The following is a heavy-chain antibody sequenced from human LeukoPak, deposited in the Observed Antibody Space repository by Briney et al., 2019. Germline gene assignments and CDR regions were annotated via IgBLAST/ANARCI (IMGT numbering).Heavy chain of an antibody. V-gene: IGHV4-34*01. CDR2: INHSGST. D-gene: IGHD2-2*01. CDR3: ASRKGYCSSTSCYYYYYMDV. CDR1: GGSFSGYY. J-gene: IGHJ6*03. Sequence: PSETLSLTCAVYGGSFSGYYWSWIRQPPGNGLEWIGEINHSGSTNYNPSLKSRVTISVDTSKNQFSLKLSSVTAADTAVYYCASRKGYCSSTSCYYYYYMDVWGKGTTVTISS.